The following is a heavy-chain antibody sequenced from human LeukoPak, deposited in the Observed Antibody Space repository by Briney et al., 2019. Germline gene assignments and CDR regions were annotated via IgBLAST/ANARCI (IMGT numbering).Heavy chain of an antibody. J-gene: IGHJ6*03. CDR1: GGSISSSSYY. D-gene: IGHD6-19*01. V-gene: IGHV4-39*07. Sequence: SETLSLTCTVSGGSISSSSYYWGWIRQPPGKGLEWIGSIYYSGSTYYNPSLKSRVTISVDTSKNQFSLKLSSVTAADTAVYYCARDGTLRAVAGFRHYMDVWGKGTTVTVSS. CDR3: ARDGTLRAVAGFRHYMDV. CDR2: IYYSGST.